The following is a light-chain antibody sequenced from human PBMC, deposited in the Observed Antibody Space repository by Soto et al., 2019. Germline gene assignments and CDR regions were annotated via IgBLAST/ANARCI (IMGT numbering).Light chain of an antibody. CDR1: SSDVGGYNY. J-gene: IGLJ2*01. Sequence: QSALTQPPSVSGSPGQSVTISCTGTSSDVGGYNYVSWYQQHPGKAPKLMIYDVSKRPSGVPDRFSGSKSGNTASLTVSGLQAEDEADYYCCSYAGSVVVFGGGTKLTVL. CDR3: CSYAGSVVV. CDR2: DVS. V-gene: IGLV2-8*01.